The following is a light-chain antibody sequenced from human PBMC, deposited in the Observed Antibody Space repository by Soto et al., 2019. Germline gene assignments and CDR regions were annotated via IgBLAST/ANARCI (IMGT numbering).Light chain of an antibody. CDR2: GAS. CDR1: QSVSSSY. Sequence: EVGLTQSPRTLSLSPGERATLSCRASQSVSSSYLAWYQQKPGQARRLLIYGASSRATGIPDRFSGSGSGTDFTLTISRLEPEDFAVYYCQQYGSSPWTFGQXTKVDIK. V-gene: IGKV3-20*01. CDR3: QQYGSSPWT. J-gene: IGKJ1*01.